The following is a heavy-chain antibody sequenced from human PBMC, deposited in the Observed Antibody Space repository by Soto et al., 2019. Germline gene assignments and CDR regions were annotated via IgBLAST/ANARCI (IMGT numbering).Heavy chain of an antibody. Sequence: SETLSLTCTVSGGSISSSSYYWGWIRQPPGKGLEWIGSIYYSGSTYYNPSLKSRVTISVDTSKNQFSLKLSSVTAADTAVYYCARPGSSWFDYYYYGMDVWGQGTTVS. CDR3: ARPGSSWFDYYYYGMDV. D-gene: IGHD6-13*01. V-gene: IGHV4-39*01. CDR2: IYYSGST. J-gene: IGHJ6*02. CDR1: GGSISSSSYY.